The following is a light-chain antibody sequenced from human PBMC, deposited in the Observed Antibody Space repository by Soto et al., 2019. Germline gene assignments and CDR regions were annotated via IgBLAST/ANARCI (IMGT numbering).Light chain of an antibody. V-gene: IGLV2-14*01. Sequence: QSALTQPASVSGSPGQSIAISCTGTSSDVGLYNYVSWYQQHPDKVPKLIIYDVTNRPSGVSDRFSGSKSGNTASLTISGLQADDEADYYCSSFTTSSTYVFGTGTKLTV. CDR3: SSFTTSSTYV. CDR2: DVT. CDR1: SSDVGLYNY. J-gene: IGLJ1*01.